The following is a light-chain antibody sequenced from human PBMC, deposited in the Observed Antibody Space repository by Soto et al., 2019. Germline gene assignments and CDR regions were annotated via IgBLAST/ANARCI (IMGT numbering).Light chain of an antibody. CDR1: SSDVGSYNL. J-gene: IGLJ1*01. CDR3: CSYAGSSTYV. Sequence: QSVLTQPASVSGSPGQSITISCTGTSSDVGSYNLVSWYQQHPGKAPKLMIYEGSKRHSGVSNRFSGPKSGNTASLTISGLQAEDEADYYCCSYAGSSTYVFGTGTKVTVL. V-gene: IGLV2-23*01. CDR2: EGS.